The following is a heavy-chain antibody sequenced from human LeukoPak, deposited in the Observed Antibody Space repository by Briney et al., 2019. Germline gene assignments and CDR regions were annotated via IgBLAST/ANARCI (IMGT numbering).Heavy chain of an antibody. CDR1: GFTFSSYG. J-gene: IGHJ4*02. V-gene: IGHV3-33*06. Sequence: PGRSLRLSCAASGFTFSSYGMHWVRQAPVKGLEWVAVIWYDGSNKYYADSVKGRFTISRDNSKNTLYLQMNSLRAEDTAVYYCAKDRYYYDSSGLLDYWGQGTLVTVSS. D-gene: IGHD3-22*01. CDR2: IWYDGSNK. CDR3: AKDRYYYDSSGLLDY.